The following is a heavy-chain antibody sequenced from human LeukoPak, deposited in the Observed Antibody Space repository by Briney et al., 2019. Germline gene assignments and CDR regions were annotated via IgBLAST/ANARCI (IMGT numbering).Heavy chain of an antibody. CDR1: GFTFSSYA. CDR2: ISGSGSST. CDR3: ANGALSIVGATAWDY. D-gene: IGHD1-26*01. J-gene: IGHJ4*02. Sequence: QPGASLRLSCAASGFTFSSYAMSWVRQAPGKGLEWVSAISGSGSSTYYADSVKGRFTISRDNSKNTLYLQMNSLRAEGTAVYYCANGALSIVGATAWDYWGQGTLVTVSS. V-gene: IGHV3-23*01.